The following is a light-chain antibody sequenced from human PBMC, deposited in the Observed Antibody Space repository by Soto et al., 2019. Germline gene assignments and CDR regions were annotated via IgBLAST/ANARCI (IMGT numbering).Light chain of an antibody. CDR1: GSNIGNNY. CDR3: GTWDNSLSVVYV. Sequence: QSVLTQPPSVSAAPGQKVTISCSGSGSNIGNNYVSWYQHLPGTAPRLLIYDNSERPSGIPERFSGSKSGTSATLGITGLQTGDEADDYCGTWDNSLSVVYVFGTGTKVTVL. V-gene: IGLV1-51*01. CDR2: DNS. J-gene: IGLJ1*01.